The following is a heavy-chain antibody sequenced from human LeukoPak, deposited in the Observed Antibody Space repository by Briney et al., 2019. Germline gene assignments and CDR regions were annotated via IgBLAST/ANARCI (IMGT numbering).Heavy chain of an antibody. CDR1: GYTFTSYG. CDR3: ASPFRDRDAFDI. J-gene: IGHJ3*02. Sequence: ASVKVSCKASGYTFTSYGISWVRQAPGQGLEWMGWIGAYNGNTNYAQKLQGRVTMTTDTSTSTAYMELRSLRSDDTAVYYCASPFRDRDAFDIWGQGTMVTVSS. CDR2: IGAYNGNT. V-gene: IGHV1-18*01.